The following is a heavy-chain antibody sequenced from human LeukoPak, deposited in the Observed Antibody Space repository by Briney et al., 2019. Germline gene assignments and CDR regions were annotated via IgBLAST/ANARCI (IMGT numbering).Heavy chain of an antibody. D-gene: IGHD3-10*01. CDR1: GFTFSSYS. J-gene: IGHJ4*02. Sequence: GGSLRLSCAASGFTFSSYSMNWVRQAPGKGLEWVSSISSSSSYIYYADSVKGRFTISRDNAKNSLYLQTNSLRAEDTAVYYCARSGSGLYYFDYWGQGTLVTVSS. CDR3: ARSGSGLYYFDY. V-gene: IGHV3-21*01. CDR2: ISSSSSYI.